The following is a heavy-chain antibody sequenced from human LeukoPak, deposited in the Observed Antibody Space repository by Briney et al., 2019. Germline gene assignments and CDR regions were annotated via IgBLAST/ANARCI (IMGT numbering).Heavy chain of an antibody. CDR1: GYTFTGYY. CDR2: INPDSGNT. CDR3: AREADNWNYVRRGPPFDY. D-gene: IGHD1-7*01. Sequence: ASVKVSCKASGYTFTGYYIHWVRQAPGPGREWMGWINPDSGNTNYAQRFQGGVTMTRDTSISTAYMELSRLRSADTAVYYCAREADNWNYVRRGPPFDYWGQGTLVTVSS. J-gene: IGHJ4*02. V-gene: IGHV1-2*02.